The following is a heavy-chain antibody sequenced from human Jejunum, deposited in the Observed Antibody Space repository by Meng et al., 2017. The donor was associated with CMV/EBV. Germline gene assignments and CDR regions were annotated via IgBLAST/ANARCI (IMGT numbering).Heavy chain of an antibody. Sequence: GFTLSSYYMYWVRQAPGKGLVWVSRINSDGTITYYADSVNGRFTISRDNAKNTLYLEMNSLRAEDTATYYCARGGYDFWTDYLHYWGQGARVTVSS. D-gene: IGHD3-3*01. CDR3: ARGGYDFWTDYLHY. V-gene: IGHV3-74*01. CDR2: INSDGTIT. CDR1: GFTLSSYY. J-gene: IGHJ4*02.